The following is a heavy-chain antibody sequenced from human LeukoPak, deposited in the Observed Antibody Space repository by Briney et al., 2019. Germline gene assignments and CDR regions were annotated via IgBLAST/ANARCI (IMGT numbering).Heavy chain of an antibody. Sequence: SETLSLICTVSGDSISSYYWSWIRQPAGKGLKWIGRIYTSGSTDYNPSLKSRVTMSLDTSKNQFSLNLSSVTAADTAVYYCARERDYSNAYVMDVWGQGTTVTVSS. V-gene: IGHV4-4*07. D-gene: IGHD4-11*01. J-gene: IGHJ6*02. CDR2: IYTSGST. CDR3: ARERDYSNAYVMDV. CDR1: GDSISSYY.